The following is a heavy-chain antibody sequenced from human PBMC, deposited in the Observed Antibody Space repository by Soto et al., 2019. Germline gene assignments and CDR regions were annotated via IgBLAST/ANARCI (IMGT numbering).Heavy chain of an antibody. D-gene: IGHD5-12*01. Sequence: ASVKVSCKASGGTFSSYAISWVRQAPGQGLEWMGGIIPIFGTANYAQKFQGRVTITADESTSTAYMELSSLRSEDTAVYYCARDRRYSGYDYFPARFWFDPWGQGTLVTVSS. CDR3: ARDRRYSGYDYFPARFWFDP. CDR2: IIPIFGTA. CDR1: GGTFSSYA. J-gene: IGHJ5*02. V-gene: IGHV1-69*13.